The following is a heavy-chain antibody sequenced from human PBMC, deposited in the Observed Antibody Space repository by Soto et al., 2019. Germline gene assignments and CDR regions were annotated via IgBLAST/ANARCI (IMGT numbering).Heavy chain of an antibody. V-gene: IGHV3-23*01. Sequence: PGGSLRLSCAASGFTFSSYAMSWVRQAPGKGLEWVSAISGGGNDRFYADSVRGRFTISRDNSRNTLYLHMNSLRAEDTAVHYCARSLFIASTDTEPFDSWGQGTQVTVSS. D-gene: IGHD6-13*01. CDR1: GFTFSSYA. CDR3: ARSLFIASTDTEPFDS. J-gene: IGHJ4*02. CDR2: ISGGGNDR.